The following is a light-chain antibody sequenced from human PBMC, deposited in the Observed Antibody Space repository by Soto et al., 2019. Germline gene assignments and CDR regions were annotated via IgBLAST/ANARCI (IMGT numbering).Light chain of an antibody. CDR2: KAS. Sequence: DIRMTQSPSTLSASVGDRVTITCRASQSISSWLAWYQQKPGKAPKLLIYKASSLESGVPSRFSGSGSGTDFTLTISSLQPDELATYYCQQYNSNSWTVGQVTKVAIK. CDR1: QSISSW. J-gene: IGKJ1*01. CDR3: QQYNSNSWT. V-gene: IGKV1-5*03.